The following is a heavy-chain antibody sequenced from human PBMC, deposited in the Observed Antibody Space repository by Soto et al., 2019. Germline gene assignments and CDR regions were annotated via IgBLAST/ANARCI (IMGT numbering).Heavy chain of an antibody. J-gene: IGHJ4*02. D-gene: IGHD1-20*01. CDR2: ISSRGDTI. CDR1: VFIFSDFH. V-gene: IGHV3-11*01. CDR3: VRDRRISGINRGLDY. Sequence: WGSLRISCASSVFIFSDFHMTWIRQAPGKGLELVAYISSRGDTIYYADSVRGRITISRDNDKDSLFLQMSSLRVEDTAVYYCVRDRRISGINRGLDYWGRGTLVTVSS.